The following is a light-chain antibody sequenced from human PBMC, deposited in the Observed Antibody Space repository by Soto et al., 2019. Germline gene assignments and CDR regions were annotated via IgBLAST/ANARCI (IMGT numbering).Light chain of an antibody. V-gene: IGKV1-39*01. CDR3: QQHYNTPRT. J-gene: IGKJ1*01. CDR1: QPISDY. Sequence: DIQMTQSPSSLSASVGDRVTITCLTSQPISDYLNWYQQKPGKAPTLLIYTASNLQSGVPSRFSGSGSGTHFTLTISSLQPEDFATYYCQQHYNTPRTFGQGTKV. CDR2: TAS.